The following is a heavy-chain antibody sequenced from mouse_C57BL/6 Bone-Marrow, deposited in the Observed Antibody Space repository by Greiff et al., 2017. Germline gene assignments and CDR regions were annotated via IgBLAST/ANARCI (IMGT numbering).Heavy chain of an antibody. V-gene: IGHV5-4*01. D-gene: IGHD1-1*02. Sequence: EVQLVESGGGLVKPGASLKLSCAASGFTFTSYAMSWVRQTPEKRLEWVATISDGGSYTYYPDNLKGRFTFARDNANNTLYLQMSHLKSEDTARYYCAREPVAWFAYWGQGTLVTVSA. CDR1: GFTFTSYA. CDR2: ISDGGSYT. J-gene: IGHJ3*01. CDR3: AREPVAWFAY.